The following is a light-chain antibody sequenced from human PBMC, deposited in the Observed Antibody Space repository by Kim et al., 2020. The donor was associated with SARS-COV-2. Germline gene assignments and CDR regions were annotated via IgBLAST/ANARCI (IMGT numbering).Light chain of an antibody. V-gene: IGKV3-15*01. CDR1: QSVRSN. J-gene: IGKJ1*01. CDR2: GAS. CDR3: QQYNNWPRT. Sequence: EIVMTQSPATLSVSPGERATLSCRASQSVRSNLAWYQQKPGQAPRLLINGASTRATGIPARFSGSGSGTEFTLTISRLQSEDFAVYYCQQYNNWPRTFGQGTKVDIK.